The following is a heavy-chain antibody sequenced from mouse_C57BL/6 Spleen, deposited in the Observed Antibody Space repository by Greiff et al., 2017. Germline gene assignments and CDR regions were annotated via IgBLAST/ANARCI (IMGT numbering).Heavy chain of an antibody. CDR3: AREGDYYGSSTY. Sequence: QVHVKQPGAELVKPGASVKLSCKASGYTFTSYWMHWVKQRPGQGLEWIGMIHPNSGSTNYNEKFKSKATLTVDKSSSTAYMQLSSLTSEDSAVYYCAREGDYYGSSTYWGQGTLVTVSA. CDR1: GYTFTSYW. D-gene: IGHD1-1*01. CDR2: IHPNSGST. J-gene: IGHJ3*01. V-gene: IGHV1-64*01.